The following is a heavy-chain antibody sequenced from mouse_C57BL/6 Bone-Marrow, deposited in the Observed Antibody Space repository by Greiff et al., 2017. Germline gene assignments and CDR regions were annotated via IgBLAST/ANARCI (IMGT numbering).Heavy chain of an antibody. CDR3: ARPSYYGSSYGLAY. J-gene: IGHJ3*01. Sequence: EVQLQQSGPVLVKPGASVKMSCKASGYTFTDYYMNWVKQSHGKSLERIGVINPYNGGTSYNQKFKGKATLTVDKSSSTAYMELNSLTSEDSAVYYCARPSYYGSSYGLAYWGQGTLVTVSA. CDR2: INPYNGGT. CDR1: GYTFTDYY. V-gene: IGHV1-19*01. D-gene: IGHD1-1*01.